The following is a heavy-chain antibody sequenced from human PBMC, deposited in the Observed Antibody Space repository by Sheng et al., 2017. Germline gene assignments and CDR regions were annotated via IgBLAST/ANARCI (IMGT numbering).Heavy chain of an antibody. CDR2: IIPIFGTA. D-gene: IGHD3-9*01. J-gene: IGHJ6*02. CDR3: ARDYYDILTGSYYGMDV. Sequence: QVQLVQSGAEVKKPGSSVKVSCKASGGTFSSYAISWVRQAPGQGLEWMGGIIPIFGTANYAQKFQGRVTITADESTSTAYMELSSLRSEDTAVYYCARDYYDILTGSYYGMDVWGQGTTVTVSS. V-gene: IGHV1-69*13. CDR1: GGTFSSYA.